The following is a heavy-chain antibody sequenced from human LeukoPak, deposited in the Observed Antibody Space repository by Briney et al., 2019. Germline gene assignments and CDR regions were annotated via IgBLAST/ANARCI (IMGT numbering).Heavy chain of an antibody. CDR1: GYSFTSYW. CDR2: IDPSDSYT. V-gene: IGHV5-10-1*01. CDR3: ARRDRSGWSFDY. D-gene: IGHD6-19*01. Sequence: GESLKISCKGSGYSFTSYWISWVRQMPGKGLERMGRIDPSDSYTNYSPSFQGHVTISADKSISTAYLQWSSLKASDTAMYYCARRDRSGWSFDYWGQGTLVTVSS. J-gene: IGHJ4*02.